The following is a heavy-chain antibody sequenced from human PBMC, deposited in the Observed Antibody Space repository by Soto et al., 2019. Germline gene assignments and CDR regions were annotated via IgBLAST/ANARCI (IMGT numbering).Heavy chain of an antibody. D-gene: IGHD3-3*01. J-gene: IGHJ3*01. CDR2: TTKTGSTS. V-gene: IGHV3-11*01. CDR3: AREMSGHYFTVDL. CDR1: GFTFSDSF. Sequence: QVQLVESGGDLVKPGGSLRLSCAASGFTFSDSFMSWIRQSPGKGLEWVSYTTKTGSTSNHADSVKGRFTISRDNAEKSLDLQMNSLRAGYTAIYYCAREMSGHYFTVDLWGRGTRVTVSS.